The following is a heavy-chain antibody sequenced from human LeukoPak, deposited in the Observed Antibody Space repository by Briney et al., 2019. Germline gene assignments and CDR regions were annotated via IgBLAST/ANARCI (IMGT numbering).Heavy chain of an antibody. CDR2: ISGSGGST. V-gene: IGHV3-23*01. J-gene: IGHJ6*03. CDR1: GFTFSSYA. CDR3: AKDAEYYDFWSGYYYYYYYMDV. Sequence: PGGSLRLSCAASGFTFSSYAMSWVRQAPGKGLEWVSAISGSGGSTYYADSVKGRFTISRDNSKSTMYLQRYSLRAEDTAVYYCAKDAEYYDFWSGYYYYYYYMDVWGKGTTVTVSS. D-gene: IGHD3-3*01.